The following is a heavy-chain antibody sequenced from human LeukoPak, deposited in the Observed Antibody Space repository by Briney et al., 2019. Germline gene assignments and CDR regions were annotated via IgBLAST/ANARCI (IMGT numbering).Heavy chain of an antibody. CDR3: GASRQYVGAFDI. Sequence: PGGSQRLSCAASGFTFSSYELYWVRQAPGKGLEWISYISSRSITIKYADSVRGRFTISRDDARESLYLQMNTLRAEDTAIYYCGASRQYVGAFDIWGQGTLVTVSS. D-gene: IGHD3-16*01. J-gene: IGHJ3*02. CDR2: ISSRSITI. V-gene: IGHV3-48*03. CDR1: GFTFSSYE.